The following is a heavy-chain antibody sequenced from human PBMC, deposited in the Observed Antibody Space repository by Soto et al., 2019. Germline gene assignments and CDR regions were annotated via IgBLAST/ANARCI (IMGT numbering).Heavy chain of an antibody. V-gene: IGHV4-59*01. CDR3: ASTTSYYYDTSGYSKWFDP. CDR1: GSSMSAYY. D-gene: IGHD3-22*01. J-gene: IGHJ5*02. CDR2: ISYSGST. Sequence: TLSLTCTVPGSSMSAYYWSWLRQSTEKGLERIGYISYSGSTNYKHSLKSRITISVDTSKKQFSLKRSSVTAADTAVYYCASTTSYYYDTSGYSKWFDPWGQGTLVTVSS.